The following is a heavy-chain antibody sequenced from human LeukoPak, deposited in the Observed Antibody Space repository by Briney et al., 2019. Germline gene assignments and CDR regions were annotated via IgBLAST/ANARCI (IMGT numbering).Heavy chain of an antibody. Sequence: SETLSLTCTVSGGSVSSGSYYWSWIRQPPGKGLEWIGYIYYSGSTNYNPSLKSRVTISVDTSKNQFSLKLSSVTAADTAVYYCARRSSNSSSWYDAFDIWDQGTMVTVSS. D-gene: IGHD6-13*01. CDR3: ARRSSNSSSWYDAFDI. V-gene: IGHV4-61*01. CDR2: IYYSGST. CDR1: GGSVSSGSYY. J-gene: IGHJ3*02.